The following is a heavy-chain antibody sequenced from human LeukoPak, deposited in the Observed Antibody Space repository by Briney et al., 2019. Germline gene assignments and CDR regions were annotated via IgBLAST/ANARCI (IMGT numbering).Heavy chain of an antibody. D-gene: IGHD4-17*01. CDR1: GFTFSSYG. J-gene: IGHJ4*02. CDR2: IWYDGSNK. Sequence: GGSLRLSCAASGFTFSSYGMHWVRQAPGKGLEWVAVIWYDGSNKYYADSVKGRFTISRDNSKNTLYLQMNSLRAEDTAVYYCARDTTGFPDDYWGQGALVTVSS. V-gene: IGHV3-33*01. CDR3: ARDTTGFPDDY.